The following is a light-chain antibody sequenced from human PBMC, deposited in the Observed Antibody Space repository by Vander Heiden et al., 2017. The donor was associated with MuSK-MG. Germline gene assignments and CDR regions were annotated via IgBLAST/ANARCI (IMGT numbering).Light chain of an antibody. Sequence: DVVMTQSPLSLSVTPGEPASISCRSSQSLLYSDGYNYLDWYLQKPGQSPRLLIYLASNRASGVPDRFSGSGSGTDFTLKISRVAAEDVGVYYCMQGLSGHTFGGGTKVEIK. CDR2: LAS. CDR1: QSLLYSDGYNY. V-gene: IGKV2-28*01. CDR3: MQGLSGHT. J-gene: IGKJ4*01.